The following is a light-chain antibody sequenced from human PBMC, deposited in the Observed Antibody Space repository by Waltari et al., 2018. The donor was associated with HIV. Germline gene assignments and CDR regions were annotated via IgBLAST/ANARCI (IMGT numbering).Light chain of an antibody. CDR1: SSDVGCYNF. CDR2: DVT. CDR3: ESYTSTSVWV. V-gene: IGLV2-14*03. Sequence: QSALTQPASVSGSPGQSITISCPGSSSDVGCYNFVSWYQQHPGKAPRVLIYDVTTRPSGVSDRFSGSRSGDTASLTISGLQPEDEADYYCESYTSTSVWVFGGGTRLTVL. J-gene: IGLJ3*02.